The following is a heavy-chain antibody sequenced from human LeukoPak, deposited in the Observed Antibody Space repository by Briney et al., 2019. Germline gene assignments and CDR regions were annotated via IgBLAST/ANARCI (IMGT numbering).Heavy chain of an antibody. Sequence: GGSLRLSCATSGFIFSTYRMNWVRQAPGKGLEWISFIDPSSSTIYYADSVKGRFTISRDNAKNSLYLHMNSLRAEDTAIYYCARDGRVGEFLSSPGYSGQGTRVTVSS. CDR2: IDPSSSTI. J-gene: IGHJ4*02. CDR1: GFIFSTYR. CDR3: ARDGRVGEFLSSPGY. D-gene: IGHD3-10*01. V-gene: IGHV3-48*01.